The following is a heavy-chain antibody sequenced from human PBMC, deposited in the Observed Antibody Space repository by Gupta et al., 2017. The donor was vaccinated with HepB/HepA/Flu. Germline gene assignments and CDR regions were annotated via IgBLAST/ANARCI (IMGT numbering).Heavy chain of an antibody. J-gene: IGHJ3*02. CDR1: GFTFSSYG. CDR3: ARVFGHCSSTSCYADAFDI. V-gene: IGHV3-33*01. Sequence: QVQLVESGGGVVQPGRSLRLSCAASGFTFSSYGMHWVRQAPGKGLEWVAVIWYDGSNKYYADSVKGRFTISRDNSKNTLYLQMNSLRAEDTAVYYCARVFGHCSSTSCYADAFDIWGQGTMVTVSS. CDR2: IWYDGSNK. D-gene: IGHD2-2*03.